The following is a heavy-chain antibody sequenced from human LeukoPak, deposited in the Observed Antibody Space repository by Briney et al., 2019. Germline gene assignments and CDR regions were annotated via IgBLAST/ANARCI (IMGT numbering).Heavy chain of an antibody. V-gene: IGHV3-30*02. D-gene: IGHD3-10*01. J-gene: IGHJ6*03. CDR3: AKPGRALGYYYYYMDV. CDR1: GFTFSSYG. Sequence: PGRSLRLSCAASGFTFSSYGMHWVRQAPGKGLEWVAFIRYDGSNKYYADSVKGRFTISRDNSKNTLYLQMNSLRAEDTAVYYCAKPGRALGYYYYYMDVRGKGTTVTISS. CDR2: IRYDGSNK.